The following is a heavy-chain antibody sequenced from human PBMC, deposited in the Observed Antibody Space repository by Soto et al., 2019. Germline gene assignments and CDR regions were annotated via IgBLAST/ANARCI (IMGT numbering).Heavy chain of an antibody. D-gene: IGHD5-18*01. CDR2: INPSGGST. J-gene: IGHJ4*02. CDR1: GDTFSTYT. V-gene: IGHV1-46*01. CDR3: ARRSYGHGPSDY. Sequence: ASVKVSCKASGDTFSTYTITWMRQAPGQGLEWMGIINPSGGSTSYAQKFQGRVTMTRDTSTSTVYMELSSLRSEDTAVYYCARRSYGHGPSDYWGQGTLVTVSS.